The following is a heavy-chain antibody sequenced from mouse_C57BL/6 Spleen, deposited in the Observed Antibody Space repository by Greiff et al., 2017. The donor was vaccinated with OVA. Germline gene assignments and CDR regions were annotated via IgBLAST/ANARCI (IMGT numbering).Heavy chain of an antibody. CDR1: GYTFTDYN. D-gene: IGHD1-1*01. Sequence: EVQLQQSGPELVKPGASVKIPCKASGYTFTDYNMDWVKQSHGKSLEWIGDINPNNGGTIYNQKFKGKATLTVDKSSSTAYMELRSLTSEDTAVYYCARKLTTVVARYFDVWGTGTTVTVSS. CDR3: ARKLTTVVARYFDV. V-gene: IGHV1-18*01. CDR2: INPNNGGT. J-gene: IGHJ1*03.